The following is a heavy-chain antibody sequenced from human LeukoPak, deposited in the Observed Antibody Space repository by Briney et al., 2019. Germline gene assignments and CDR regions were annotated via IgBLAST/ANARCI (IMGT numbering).Heavy chain of an antibody. CDR2: IYSGGTT. J-gene: IGHJ4*02. V-gene: IGHV3-69-1*01. CDR3: ARGFGYSSGWSDY. Sequence: GGSLRLSCVLSGFTVGGNYMSWVRQAPGRGLEWVSTIYSGGTTYYADSVKGRFTISRDNAKNSLYLQMNSLRAEDTAVYYCARGFGYSSGWSDYWGQGTLVTVSS. D-gene: IGHD6-19*01. CDR1: GFTVGGNY.